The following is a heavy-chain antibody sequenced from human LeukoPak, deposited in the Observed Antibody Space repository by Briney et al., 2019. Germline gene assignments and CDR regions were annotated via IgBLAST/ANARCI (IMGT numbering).Heavy chain of an antibody. V-gene: IGHV4-31*03. CDR1: GGSINNGGYY. D-gene: IGHD3-10*01. J-gene: IGHJ4*02. CDR2: IYYSGSA. CDR3: ARKPYSYGSPFDY. Sequence: SQTLSLTCTVSGGSINNGGYYCSWIRQHPGKGLEWIGYIYYSGSAYYNPSLKSRVTISVDTSKNHFSLKLSSVTAADTAVYYCARKPYSYGSPFDYWGQGTLVTVSS.